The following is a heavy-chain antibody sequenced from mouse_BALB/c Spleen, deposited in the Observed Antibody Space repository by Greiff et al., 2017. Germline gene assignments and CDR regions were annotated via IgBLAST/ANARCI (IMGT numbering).Heavy chain of an antibody. J-gene: IGHJ4*01. Sequence: VQLQQSGAELVKPGASVKLSCTASGFNIKDTYMHWVKQRPEQGLEWIGRIDPANGNTKYDPKFQGKATITADTSSNTAYLQLSSLTSEDTAVYYWARSGYGNLLYAMDYWGQGTSVTVSS. V-gene: IGHV14-3*02. CDR1: GFNIKDTY. D-gene: IGHD2-10*02. CDR2: IDPANGNT. CDR3: ARSGYGNLLYAMDY.